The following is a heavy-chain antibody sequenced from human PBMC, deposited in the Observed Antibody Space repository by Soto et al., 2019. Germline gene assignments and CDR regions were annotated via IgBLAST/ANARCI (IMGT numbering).Heavy chain of an antibody. CDR3: ARTQYSSGWYYYYGMDV. J-gene: IGHJ6*02. CDR1: GFTFSSYA. V-gene: IGHV3-23*01. D-gene: IGHD6-25*01. Sequence: EVQLLESGGGLVQPGGSLRLSCAASGFTFSSYAMSWVRQAPGKGLEWVSAISGSGGSTYYADSVKGRFTISRDNSKNPQYQQMSSRRAEDTAVYYCARTQYSSGWYYYYGMDVWGQGTTVTVSS. CDR2: ISGSGGST.